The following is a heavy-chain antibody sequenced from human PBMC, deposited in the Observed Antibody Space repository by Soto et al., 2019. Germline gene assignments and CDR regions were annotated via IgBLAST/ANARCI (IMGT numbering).Heavy chain of an antibody. J-gene: IGHJ4*02. D-gene: IGHD3-16*01. CDR2: FDPEAGKT. V-gene: IGHV1-24*01. CDR1: GYTLTELS. Sequence: QVQLVQSGAEVKKPGASLKVSCKVFGYTLTELSMHWVRQPPGKGLEWMGGFDPEAGKTIYAQKFHGSVTMTVDTCTDTAYMELSSLKSEDTSVYFCASGYSYAYYFDFWGQGTLVTVSS. CDR3: ASGYSYAYYFDF.